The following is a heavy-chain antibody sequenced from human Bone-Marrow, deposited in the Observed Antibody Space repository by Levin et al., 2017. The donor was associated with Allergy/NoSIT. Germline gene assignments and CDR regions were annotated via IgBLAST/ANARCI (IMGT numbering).Heavy chain of an antibody. CDR2: IYPGDSDT. V-gene: IGHV5-51*01. Sequence: GASVKVSCKGSGYSFTSYWIGWVRQMPGKGLEWMGIIYPGDSDTRYSPSFQGQVTISADKSISTAYLQWSSLKASDTAMYYCARLSRGYCSGGSCEQGNDAFDIWGQGTMVTVSS. CDR3: ARLSRGYCSGGSCEQGNDAFDI. CDR1: GYSFTSYW. D-gene: IGHD2-15*01. J-gene: IGHJ3*02.